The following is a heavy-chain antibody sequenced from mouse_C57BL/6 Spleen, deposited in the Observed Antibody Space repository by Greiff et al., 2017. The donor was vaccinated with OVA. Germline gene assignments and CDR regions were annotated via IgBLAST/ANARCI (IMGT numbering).Heavy chain of an antibody. CDR1: GYTFTSYY. V-gene: IGHV1-52*01. CDR3: ARDSNYVFDY. J-gene: IGHJ2*01. CDR2: IDPSDSET. D-gene: IGHD2-5*01. Sequence: VQLQQPGAELVRPGSSVKLSCKASGYTFTSYYMHWVKQRPIQGLEWIGNIDPSDSETHYNQKFKDKATLTVDKSSRTAYLQLSSLTSEDSAVNKGARDSNYVFDYWGQGTTLTVSS.